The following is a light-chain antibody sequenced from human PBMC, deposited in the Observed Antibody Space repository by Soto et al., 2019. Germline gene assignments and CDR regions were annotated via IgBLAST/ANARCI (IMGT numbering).Light chain of an antibody. J-gene: IGLJ1*01. CDR2: GNS. CDR3: QSYDSSLSGSYV. V-gene: IGLV1-40*01. Sequence: QSVLTQPPSVSGAPGQRVTISCTGSSSNIGAGYDVHWYQQLPGTAPKLLIYGNSNRPSGVPDRFSGSKSATSASLAITGLQAEDEADYYCQSYDSSLSGSYVFGTGNKVTGL. CDR1: SSNIGAGYD.